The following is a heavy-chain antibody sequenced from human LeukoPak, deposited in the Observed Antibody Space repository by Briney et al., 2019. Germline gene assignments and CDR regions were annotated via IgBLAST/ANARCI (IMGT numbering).Heavy chain of an antibody. CDR1: GFTFTNYW. V-gene: IGHV3-74*01. CDR3: ARDRGSYFRAFDI. Sequence: GGSLRLSCAASGFTFTNYWMHWVRQAPGKGLVWVSRIDIDGTGTSYADSVKGRFTISRDNAKNTVSLQMNSLKAEDTAVYYCARDRGSYFRAFDIWGQGTMVTVSS. J-gene: IGHJ3*02. D-gene: IGHD1-26*01. CDR2: IDIDGTGT.